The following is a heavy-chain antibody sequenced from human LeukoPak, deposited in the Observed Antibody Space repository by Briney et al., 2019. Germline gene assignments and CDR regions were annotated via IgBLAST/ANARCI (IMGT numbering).Heavy chain of an antibody. V-gene: IGHV3-30*18. Sequence: GGSLRLFCAASGFTFSSYGMHWVRQAPGKGLEWVAVISYDGSNKYYADSVKGRFTISRDNSKNTLYLQMNSLRAEDTAVYYCAKDLPVEMAFDYWGQGTLVTVSS. CDR1: GFTFSSYG. CDR3: AKDLPVEMAFDY. D-gene: IGHD5-24*01. CDR2: ISYDGSNK. J-gene: IGHJ4*02.